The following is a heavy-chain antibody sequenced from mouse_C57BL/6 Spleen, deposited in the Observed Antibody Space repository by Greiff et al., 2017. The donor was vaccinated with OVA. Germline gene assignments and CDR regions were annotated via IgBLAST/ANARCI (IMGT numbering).Heavy chain of an antibody. Sequence: QVQLQQPGAELVMPGASVKLSCKASGYTFTSYWMHWVKQRPGQGLEWIGEIDPSDSYTNYNQKFKGKSTLTVDKSSSTAYMQLSSLTSEDSAVYYCARGDSSGSAWFAYWGQGTLVTVSA. J-gene: IGHJ3*01. CDR2: IDPSDSYT. D-gene: IGHD3-2*02. V-gene: IGHV1-69*01. CDR1: GYTFTSYW. CDR3: ARGDSSGSAWFAY.